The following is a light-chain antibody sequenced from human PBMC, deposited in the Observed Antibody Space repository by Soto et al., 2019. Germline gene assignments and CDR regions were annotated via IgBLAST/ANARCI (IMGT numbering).Light chain of an antibody. CDR2: DAS. V-gene: IGKV3-11*01. Sequence: EIMLTQSPVTLSLFPGERATLSCRASQSVSSYLAWYQQKPGQAPRFLIYDASNRATGIPARFSGSGSGADFTLTISSLEPEDFAVYYCQQRRDTFGQGTRLEI. CDR3: QQRRDT. J-gene: IGKJ5*01. CDR1: QSVSSY.